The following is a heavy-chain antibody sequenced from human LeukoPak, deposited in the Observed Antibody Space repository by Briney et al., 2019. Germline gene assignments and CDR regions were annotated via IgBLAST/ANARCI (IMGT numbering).Heavy chain of an antibody. Sequence: ASVKVSCKASGYTFTSYDINWVRQAPGQGLGWMGWISDYNGNTNYAQKLQGRVTMTTDTSTSTAYMELRSLRSDDTAVYYCARDLYRDSLPVSWFDPWGQGTLVTVSS. CDR1: GYTFTSYD. D-gene: IGHD4-11*01. J-gene: IGHJ5*02. CDR3: ARDLYRDSLPVSWFDP. V-gene: IGHV1-18*01. CDR2: ISDYNGNT.